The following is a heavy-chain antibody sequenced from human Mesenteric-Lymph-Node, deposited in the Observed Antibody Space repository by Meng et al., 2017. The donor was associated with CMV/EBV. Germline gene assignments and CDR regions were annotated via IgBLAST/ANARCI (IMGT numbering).Heavy chain of an antibody. Sequence: ASVKVSCKASGYTFTSYGISWVRQAPGQGLEWMGWISAYNGNTNYAQKPQGRVTMTTDTSTSTAYMELRSLRSDDTAVYYCARGSLQYYDFWSGYSSYGMDVWGQGTTVTVSS. V-gene: IGHV1-18*01. CDR2: ISAYNGNT. D-gene: IGHD3-3*01. CDR1: GYTFTSYG. J-gene: IGHJ6*02. CDR3: ARGSLQYYDFWSGYSSYGMDV.